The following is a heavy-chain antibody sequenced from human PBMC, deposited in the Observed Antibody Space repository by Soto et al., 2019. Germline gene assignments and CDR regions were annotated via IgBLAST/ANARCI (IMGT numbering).Heavy chain of an antibody. D-gene: IGHD2-21*01. CDR3: AHSLRRDNCRGGDCYYFDS. CDR1: GYTFSNFA. J-gene: IGHJ4*02. Sequence: ASVKVSCKASGYTFSNFAMHWVRQAPGQRLEWMGWINAGNWNTKYSQKFQGRVTITRDTSASTAYMELSSLRSEDTATYYCAHSLRRDNCRGGDCYYFDSWGQGTPVTVSS. V-gene: IGHV1-3*01. CDR2: INAGNWNT.